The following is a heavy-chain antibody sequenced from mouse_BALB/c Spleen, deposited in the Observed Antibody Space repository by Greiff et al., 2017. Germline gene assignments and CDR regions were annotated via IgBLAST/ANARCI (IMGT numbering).Heavy chain of an antibody. V-gene: IGHV1S135*01. CDR1: GYSFTDYN. D-gene: IGHD1-1*01. CDR2: IDPYNGGT. Sequence: VQLQQSGPELVKPGDSVKVSCKASGYSFTDYNMYWVKQSHGKSLEWIGYIDPYNGGTSYNPKFNGKATLTVAKSSSTAFMHLNSLTSEDSAVYDCARSSTTVPYAMDYWGQGTSVTVSA. J-gene: IGHJ4*01. CDR3: ARSSTTVPYAMDY.